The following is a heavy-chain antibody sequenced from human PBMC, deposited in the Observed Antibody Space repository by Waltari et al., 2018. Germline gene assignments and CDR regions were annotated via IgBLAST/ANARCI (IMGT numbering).Heavy chain of an antibody. CDR3: IHYYRYAMDA. D-gene: IGHD3-22*01. Sequence: EVQLVESGGGLVKPGGSLRLSCAAAGFTFSNAWMSWVRQAPGKGLGWVVRMKRKTEGGTAAYAAPVEGRFTISRDDSETTLFLQMNSLRSEDTAAYYCIHYYRYAMDAWGQGTAVTVSS. V-gene: IGHV3-15*01. CDR2: MKRKTEGGTA. CDR1: GFTFSNAW. J-gene: IGHJ6*02.